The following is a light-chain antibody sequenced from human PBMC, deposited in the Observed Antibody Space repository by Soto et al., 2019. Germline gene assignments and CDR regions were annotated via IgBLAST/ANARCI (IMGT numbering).Light chain of an antibody. CDR2: EVS. CDR1: SSDVGGYNY. V-gene: IGLV2-8*01. Sequence: QSALTRPPSASGSPGQSVTISCTGTSSDVGGYNYVSWYQQHPGKAPKLMIYEVSKRPSGVPDRFSGSKSGNTASLTVSGLQAEDEADYYCSSYAGSNNLGVFGTGTKVTV. J-gene: IGLJ1*01. CDR3: SSYAGSNNLGV.